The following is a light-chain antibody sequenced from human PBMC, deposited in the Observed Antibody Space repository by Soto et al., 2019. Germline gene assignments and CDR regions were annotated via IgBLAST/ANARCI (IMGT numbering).Light chain of an antibody. CDR2: DVS. Sequence: QSALTQPRSVSGSPGQSVTISCTGTSSDVGGYNYVSWYQQHPGKAPKLMIYDVSKRPSGVPDRFSGSKSGNTASLTISGLQAEDEADSYCCSSAGSYTSYVFGTGTKLNVL. J-gene: IGLJ1*01. CDR3: CSSAGSYTSYV. V-gene: IGLV2-11*01. CDR1: SSDVGGYNY.